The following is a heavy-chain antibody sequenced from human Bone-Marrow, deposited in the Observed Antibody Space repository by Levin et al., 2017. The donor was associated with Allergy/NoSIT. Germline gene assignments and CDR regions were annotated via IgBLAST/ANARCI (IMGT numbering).Heavy chain of an antibody. CDR3: AKRIAAAGTNAFDV. Sequence: LSLTCATSGFTFASYAMNWVRQAPGKGLQWVSSISGSGNNTYYADSVKGRFTVSRDNSKNTLYLQMNTLRADDTAIYYCAKRIAAAGTNAFDVWGRGTTVTVSS. CDR1: GFTFASYA. D-gene: IGHD6-13*01. V-gene: IGHV3-23*01. J-gene: IGHJ6*02. CDR2: ISGSGNNT.